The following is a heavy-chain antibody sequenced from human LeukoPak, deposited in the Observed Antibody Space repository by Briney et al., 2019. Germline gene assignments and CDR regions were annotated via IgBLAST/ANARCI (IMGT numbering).Heavy chain of an antibody. V-gene: IGHV3-33*06. Sequence: VGSLRLSCAASGFTFSSYGMHWVRQAPGKGLEWVAVIWYDGSNKYYADSVKGRFTISRDNSKNTLYLQMNSLRAEDTAVYYCAKGGCSSTSCYGEVYYYYMDVWGKGTTVTVSS. CDR1: GFTFSSYG. CDR2: IWYDGSNK. CDR3: AKGGCSSTSCYGEVYYYYMDV. D-gene: IGHD2-2*01. J-gene: IGHJ6*03.